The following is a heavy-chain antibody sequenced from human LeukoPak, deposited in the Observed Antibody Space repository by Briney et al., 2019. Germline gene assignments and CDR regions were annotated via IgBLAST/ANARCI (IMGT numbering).Heavy chain of an antibody. CDR3: ARDRNGITGTFGY. CDR2: IYYSGST. D-gene: IGHD1-7*01. Sequence: SETLSLTCTVSGSSISSSSYYWGWIRQPPGKGLEWIGSIYYSGSTYYNPSLKSRVTISVDTSKNQFSLKLSSVTAADTAVYYCARDRNGITGTFGYWGQGTLVTVSS. J-gene: IGHJ4*02. V-gene: IGHV4-39*07. CDR1: GSSISSSSYY.